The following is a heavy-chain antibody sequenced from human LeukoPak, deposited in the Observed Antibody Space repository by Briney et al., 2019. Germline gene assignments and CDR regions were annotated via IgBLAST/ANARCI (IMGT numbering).Heavy chain of an antibody. Sequence: GGSLRLSCAASGFTFSSYWMHWVRQAPGKGLVWVSRIKTDGSNTNYAGSVRGRFTISRDNAKNTLYLQMNSLRAEDTAVYYCARDGGSYYDMDVWGQGTTVTVSS. V-gene: IGHV3-74*01. D-gene: IGHD1-26*01. J-gene: IGHJ6*02. CDR1: GFTFSSYW. CDR3: ARDGGSYYDMDV. CDR2: IKTDGSNT.